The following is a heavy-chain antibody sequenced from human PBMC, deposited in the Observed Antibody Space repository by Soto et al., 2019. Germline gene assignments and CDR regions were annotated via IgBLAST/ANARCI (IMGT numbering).Heavy chain of an antibody. Sequence: QVQLVQSGAEVKKPGSSVKVSCKASGGTFSSYTISWVRQAPGQGLEWMGRIIPILGIANYAQKFQGRVTIXAXXSTSTAYMELSSLRSEDTAVYYCARPVFSYYGMDVWGQGTTVTVSS. V-gene: IGHV1-69*02. CDR3: ARPVFSYYGMDV. CDR2: IIPILGIA. D-gene: IGHD3-9*01. J-gene: IGHJ6*02. CDR1: GGTFSSYT.